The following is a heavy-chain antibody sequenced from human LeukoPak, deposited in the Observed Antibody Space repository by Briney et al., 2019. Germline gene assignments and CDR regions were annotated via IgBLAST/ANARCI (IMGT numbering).Heavy chain of an antibody. CDR1: GFAFSSYN. CDR2: ISTTSKYL. V-gene: IGHV3-21*01. D-gene: IGHD7-27*01. J-gene: IGHJ3*01. Sequence: PGGSLRLSCAASGFAFSSYNMNWVRQAPGKGLEWASTISTTSKYLVYADSVKGRFIVSRDDAKNSLYLQMSSLRAEDTAVYYCARDSPNWGDAFDVWGPGTMVTVSA. CDR3: ARDSPNWGDAFDV.